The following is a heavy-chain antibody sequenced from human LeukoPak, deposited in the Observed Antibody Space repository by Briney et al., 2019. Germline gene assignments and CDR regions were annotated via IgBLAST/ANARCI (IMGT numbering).Heavy chain of an antibody. CDR2: IRSKAYGWTT. J-gene: IGHJ4*02. Sequence: GGSLRPSCRASGFTFGDYAMSWVRQAPGKGLEWVGFIRSKAYGWTTEYAASVKGRFTISREDSKSIAYLQTNSLKTEDTAVYYCTRALCSSTSCYGYQYYFDYWGQGTLVTVSS. CDR3: TRALCSSTSCYGYQYYFDY. V-gene: IGHV3-49*04. D-gene: IGHD2-2*01. CDR1: GFTFGDYA.